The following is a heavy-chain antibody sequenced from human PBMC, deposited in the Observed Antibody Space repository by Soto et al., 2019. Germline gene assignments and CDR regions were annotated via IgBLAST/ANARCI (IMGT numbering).Heavy chain of an antibody. Sequence: PSETLSLTCAVYGGSFSGYYWSWIRQPPGKGLEWIGEINHSGSTNYNPSLKSRVTISVDRSKSQFSLKLSSVTAAGTAVYYCARAGDSSGPVALGYWGQGTLVTVSS. J-gene: IGHJ4*02. CDR1: GGSFSGYY. V-gene: IGHV4-34*01. CDR2: INHSGST. CDR3: ARAGDSSGPVALGY. D-gene: IGHD3-22*01.